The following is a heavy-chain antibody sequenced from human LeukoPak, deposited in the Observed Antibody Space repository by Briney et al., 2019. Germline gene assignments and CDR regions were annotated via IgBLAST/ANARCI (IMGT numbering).Heavy chain of an antibody. CDR1: GFTFSNFA. V-gene: IGHV3-30*04. CDR2: ISYDGSNK. D-gene: IGHD3-10*01. Sequence: GGSLRLSCAASGFTFSNFAMHWVRQAPGKGLEWVAIISYDGSNKYYADSVKGRFTISRDNSKNTLYLQMNSLRAEDTAVYYCARSYGSGSYYNPGDVWGKGTTVTVSS. J-gene: IGHJ6*04. CDR3: ARSYGSGSYYNPGDV.